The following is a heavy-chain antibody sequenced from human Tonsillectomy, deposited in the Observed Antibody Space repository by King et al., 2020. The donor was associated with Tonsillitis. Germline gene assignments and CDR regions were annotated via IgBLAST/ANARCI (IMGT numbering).Heavy chain of an antibody. CDR1: GYTFSSYG. J-gene: IGHJ6*03. CDR2: ISAYNDNT. V-gene: IGHV1-18*01. D-gene: IGHD4-23*01. Sequence: AQLVQSGAEVKKPGASVKVSCKASGYTFSSYGISWVRQAPGQGLEWMGWISAYNDNTNYAQKLLGRVTMTTDTSTSTAYMQLRSLRSDDTAVYFCARGGKRGSSYYMDVWGKGTTVTVSS. CDR3: ARGGKRGSSYYMDV.